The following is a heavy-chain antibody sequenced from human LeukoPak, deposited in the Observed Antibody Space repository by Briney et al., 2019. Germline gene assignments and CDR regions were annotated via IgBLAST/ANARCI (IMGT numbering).Heavy chain of an antibody. V-gene: IGHV1-2*02. Sequence: ASVRVSCKASVYILTGYYMRCGRQGPGQGRGWMGWINPNSGGTNYAQKFQGRVTMTRDTSISTAYMELSRLRSDDTAVYYCARDLLAAAGIGYWGQGTLVTVSS. D-gene: IGHD6-13*01. CDR1: VYILTGYY. J-gene: IGHJ4*02. CDR2: INPNSGGT. CDR3: ARDLLAAAGIGY.